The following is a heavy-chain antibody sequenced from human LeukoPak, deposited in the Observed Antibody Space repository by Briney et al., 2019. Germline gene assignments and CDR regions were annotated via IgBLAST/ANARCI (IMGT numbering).Heavy chain of an antibody. CDR2: INHSGST. D-gene: IGHD3-3*01. V-gene: IGHV4-34*01. CDR3: ARISPITIFGVVIGYYFDY. J-gene: IGHJ4*02. Sequence: KPSETLSLTCAVYGGSFSGYYWSWLRQPQGKGLVWMGDINHSGSTNYNPSLKSRVTISVDTSNNHFSLKLSSVTAADTAVYYCARISPITIFGVVIGYYFDYWGQGTLVTVSS. CDR1: GGSFSGYY.